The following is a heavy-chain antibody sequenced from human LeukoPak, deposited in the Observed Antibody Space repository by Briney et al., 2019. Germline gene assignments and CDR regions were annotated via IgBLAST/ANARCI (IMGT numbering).Heavy chain of an antibody. V-gene: IGHV3-7*01. CDR2: IKQDGSEK. CDR3: ARDEIIYGSSMVGAAEYFQH. D-gene: IGHD3-10*02. Sequence: GGSLRLSCAASGFTFSSYWMSWVRQAPGKGLEWVANIKQDGSEKYYVDSVKGRFTISRDNAKNSLYLQMNSLRAEDTAVYYCARDEIIYGSSMVGAAEYFQHWGQGTLVTVSS. CDR1: GFTFSSYW. J-gene: IGHJ1*01.